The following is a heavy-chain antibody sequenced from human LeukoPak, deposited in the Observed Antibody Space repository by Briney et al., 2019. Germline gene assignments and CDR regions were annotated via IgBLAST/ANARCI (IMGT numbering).Heavy chain of an antibody. CDR3: AKQGGPGPFFDY. CDR2: ISAYNGNT. D-gene: IGHD3-16*01. V-gene: IGHV1-18*01. CDR1: GYTYPTSG. J-gene: IGHJ4*02. Sequence: WASVKVSCKASGYTYPTSGISWVRQAPGQGLEWMGWISAYNGNTNYAQKLQGRVTMTTDTSTSTAYMELRSLRSDDTAVYYCAKQGGPGPFFDYWGQGTLVIVSS.